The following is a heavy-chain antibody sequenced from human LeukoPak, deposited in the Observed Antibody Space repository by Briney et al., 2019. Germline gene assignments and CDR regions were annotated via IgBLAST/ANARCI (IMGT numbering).Heavy chain of an antibody. D-gene: IGHD5-24*01. CDR3: AREGKWLQLRYFDY. V-gene: IGHV3-23*01. J-gene: IGHJ4*02. CDR2: ISTSDGNT. CDR1: GFTFSSYT. Sequence: GGSLRLSCAASGFTFSSYTMSWVRQAPGKGLEWVSTISTSDGNTYYADSVKGRFTVSRDNSKNTLFLQMNSLRADDTAVYYCAREGKWLQLRYFDYWGQGTLVTVSS.